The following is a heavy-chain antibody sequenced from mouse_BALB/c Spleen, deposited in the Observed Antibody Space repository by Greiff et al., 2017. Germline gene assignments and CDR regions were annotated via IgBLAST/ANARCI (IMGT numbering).Heavy chain of an antibody. CDR3: ARRGLRRGGDYAMDY. CDR2: ISSGGGST. CDR1: GFAFSSYD. D-gene: IGHD2-4*01. Sequence: EVHLVESGGGLVKPGGSLKLSCAASGFAFSSYDMSWVRQTPEKRLEWVAYISSGGGSTYYPDTVKGRFTISRDNAKNTLYLQMSSLKSEDTAMYYCARRGLRRGGDYAMDYWGQGTSVTVSS. J-gene: IGHJ4*01. V-gene: IGHV5-12-1*01.